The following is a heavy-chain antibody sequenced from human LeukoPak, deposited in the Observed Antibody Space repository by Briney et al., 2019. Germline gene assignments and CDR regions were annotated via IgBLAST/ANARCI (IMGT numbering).Heavy chain of an antibody. CDR2: MNPNSGHT. Sequence: ASVKVSFKGSGYTFTSYDINWVRQATGQGLEWVGWMNPNSGHTGYAQKFQGRVTMTRNTSISTAYMELSSLRSEDTAVYYCARGPTYYYDSSGYWSYWGQGTLVTVSS. CDR3: ARGPTYYYDSSGYWSY. V-gene: IGHV1-8*01. CDR1: GYTFTSYD. J-gene: IGHJ4*02. D-gene: IGHD3-22*01.